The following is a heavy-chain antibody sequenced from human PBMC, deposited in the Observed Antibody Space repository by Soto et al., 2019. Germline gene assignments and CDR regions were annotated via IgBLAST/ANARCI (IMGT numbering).Heavy chain of an antibody. CDR3: AKDRKIQLCAHFDC. CDR2: ISGSGGIT. V-gene: IGHV3-23*01. Sequence: EVQLLESGGGLVQPGGSLRLSCAASGFTFSSYAMSWVRQAPGKGLEWVSAISGSGGITYYADSVKGRFTISRDNSKNTLYLQMNSLRAEDTAAYYCAKDRKIQLCAHFDCWGQGTLVTVSS. CDR1: GFTFSSYA. D-gene: IGHD5-18*01. J-gene: IGHJ4*02.